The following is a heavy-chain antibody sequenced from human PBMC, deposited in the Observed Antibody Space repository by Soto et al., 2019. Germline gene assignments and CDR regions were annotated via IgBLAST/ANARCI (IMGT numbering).Heavy chain of an antibody. J-gene: IGHJ4*03. CDR3: TRGAYCGGDCYDY. CDR2: INPSGDTT. V-gene: IGHV1-46*03. Sequence: GASVKVSCKASGFTFTRYYMHWVRQAPAQGLEWMGIINPSGDTTNYAKKFQGRVTMTRETSTSTVYMELSRLRSEDTAVYYCTRGAYCGGDCYDYWGHGTLVTVSS. CDR1: GFTFTRYY. D-gene: IGHD2-21*02.